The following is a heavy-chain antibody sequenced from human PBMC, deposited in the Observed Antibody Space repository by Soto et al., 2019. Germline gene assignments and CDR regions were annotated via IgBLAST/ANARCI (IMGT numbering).Heavy chain of an antibody. V-gene: IGHV4-31*03. CDR3: AREGAAPYYYYGMDV. Sequence: TLSLTCTVSGGSTSSSSYYWGWIRQPPGKGLEWIGYIYYSGSTYYNPSLKSRVTISVDTSKNQFSLKLSSVTAADTAVYYCAREGAAPYYYYGMDVWGQGTTVTVSS. J-gene: IGHJ6*02. D-gene: IGHD6-6*01. CDR1: GGSTSSSSYY. CDR2: IYYSGST.